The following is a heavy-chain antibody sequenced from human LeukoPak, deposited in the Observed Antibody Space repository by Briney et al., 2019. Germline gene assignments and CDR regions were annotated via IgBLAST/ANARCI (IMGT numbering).Heavy chain of an antibody. Sequence: PSETLSLTCTVSGGSISSYYWSWIRQPPGKGLEWIGYIYYSGSTNYNPSLKSRVTISVDTSKNQFSLKLSSVTAADTAVYYCARLSPGAARDFDYWGQGTLVTVSS. CDR2: IYYSGST. D-gene: IGHD6-6*01. CDR3: ARLSPGAARDFDY. CDR1: GGSISSYY. J-gene: IGHJ4*02. V-gene: IGHV4-59*01.